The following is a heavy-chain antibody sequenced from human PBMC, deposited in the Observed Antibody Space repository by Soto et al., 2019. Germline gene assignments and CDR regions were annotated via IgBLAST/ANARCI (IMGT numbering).Heavy chain of an antibody. CDR1: GGSISSYY. D-gene: IGHD6-13*01. CDR3: ARGAAPMFDP. Sequence: QVQLQESGPGLVKPSETLSLTCTVSGGSISSYYWNWIRQPPGKGLEWIGYIYYSGSTNYNPSLKSRVTISVDTSKNQFSLKLSSVTAADTAVYYCARGAAPMFDPWGQGTLVTVSS. CDR2: IYYSGST. V-gene: IGHV4-59*12. J-gene: IGHJ5*02.